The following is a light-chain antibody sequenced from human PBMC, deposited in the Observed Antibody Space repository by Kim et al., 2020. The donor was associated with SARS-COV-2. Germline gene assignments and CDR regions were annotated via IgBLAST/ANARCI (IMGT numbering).Light chain of an antibody. J-gene: IGLJ3*02. CDR3: AAWDDSLSGVV. Sequence: GQRVTISCSGSSSNIGSNYVFWYQQLPGTAPKLLISRTNQRPSGVPDRFSGSKSGTSASLAISGLRSEDEADYYCAAWDDSLSGVVFGGGTQLTVL. CDR1: SSNIGSNY. V-gene: IGLV1-47*01. CDR2: RTN.